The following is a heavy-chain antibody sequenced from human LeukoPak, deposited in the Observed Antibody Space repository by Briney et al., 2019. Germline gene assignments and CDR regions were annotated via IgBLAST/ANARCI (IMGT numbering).Heavy chain of an antibody. V-gene: IGHV1-24*01. D-gene: IGHD3-10*01. CDR1: GYTLTELS. CDR2: FDPEDGET. Sequence: ASVKVSCKVSGYTLTELSMHWVRQAPGKGLEWMGGFDPEDGETIYAQKFQGRVTMTEDTSTDTAYMELSSLRSEDTAVYYCATVYGSGTPLGLGMDYWGQGTLVTVSS. CDR3: ATVYGSGTPLGLGMDY. J-gene: IGHJ4*02.